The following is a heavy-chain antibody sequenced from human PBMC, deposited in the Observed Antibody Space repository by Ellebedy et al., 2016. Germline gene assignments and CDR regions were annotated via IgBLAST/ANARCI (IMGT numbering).Heavy chain of an antibody. V-gene: IGHV2-5*01. CDR1: GFSLSTSGVG. D-gene: IGHD3-22*01. Sequence: SGPTLVKPTQTLTLTCTFSGFSLSTSGVGVGWIRQPPGKALEWLALIYWNDDKRYSPSLKSRLTITKDTSKNQVVLTMTNMDPVDTATYYCAHTLYYYDSSGTLADYYYYGMDVWGQGTTVTVSS. J-gene: IGHJ6*02. CDR2: IYWNDDK. CDR3: AHTLYYYDSSGTLADYYYYGMDV.